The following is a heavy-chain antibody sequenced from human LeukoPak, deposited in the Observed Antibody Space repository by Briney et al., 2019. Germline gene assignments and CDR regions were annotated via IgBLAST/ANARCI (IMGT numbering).Heavy chain of an antibody. J-gene: IGHJ5*02. CDR1: GFTFSSYA. CDR3: AKGPGAYGFDP. V-gene: IGHV3-23*01. Sequence: GGSVRVSCPASGFTFSSYAMSWVRQAPGEGLEWVSAISGSGGSTYYADSVKGRFTISRDNSKNTLYLQMNSLRAEDTAVYYCAKGPGAYGFDPWGQGNLVTVSS. CDR2: ISGSGGST. D-gene: IGHD2-21*01.